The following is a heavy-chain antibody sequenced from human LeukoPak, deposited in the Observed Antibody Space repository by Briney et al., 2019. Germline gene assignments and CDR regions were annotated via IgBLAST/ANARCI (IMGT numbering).Heavy chain of an antibody. D-gene: IGHD3-3*01. J-gene: IGHJ4*02. V-gene: IGHV1-18*01. CDR2: ISAYNGNT. Sequence: ASVKVSCKASGYTFTSYGISWVRQAPGQGLEWMGWISAYNGNTNYAQKLQGRVTMTTDTSTGTAYMELRSLRSDDTAVYYCARDYRRYDFWSGYYFPWGQGTLVTVSS. CDR1: GYTFTSYG. CDR3: ARDYRRYDFWSGYYFP.